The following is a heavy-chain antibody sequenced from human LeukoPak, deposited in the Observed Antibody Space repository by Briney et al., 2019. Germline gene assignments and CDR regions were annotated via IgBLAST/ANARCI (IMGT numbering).Heavy chain of an antibody. CDR3: ANGGAYGGWYGSGRNDAFDI. J-gene: IGHJ3*02. CDR1: QFTFSSYA. Sequence: GGSLRLSCAASQFTFSSYAMSWVRQAPGKGLEWVSGISSIGGSTVYADSVQGRFTISRDNSKNALYLQMNSLRAEDTAVYYCANGGAYGGWYGSGRNDAFDIWGQGTMVTVSS. D-gene: IGHD6-19*01. CDR2: ISSIGGST. V-gene: IGHV3-23*01.